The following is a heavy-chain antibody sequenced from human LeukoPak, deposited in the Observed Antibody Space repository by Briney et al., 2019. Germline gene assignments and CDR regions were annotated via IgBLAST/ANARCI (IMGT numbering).Heavy chain of an antibody. D-gene: IGHD3/OR15-3a*01. CDR2: VYYTGST. CDR3: ARQTGSGLFILP. CDR1: GGSVSSSNDY. V-gene: IGHV4-39*01. J-gene: IGHJ4*02. Sequence: AETLSLTCTVSGGSVSSSNDYWGWIRQPPGKGLEWIGSVYYTGSTYHNPSLKSQVSISIDTSKNQFSLRLTSVTAADTAVYYCARQTGSGLFILPGGQGTLVTVSS.